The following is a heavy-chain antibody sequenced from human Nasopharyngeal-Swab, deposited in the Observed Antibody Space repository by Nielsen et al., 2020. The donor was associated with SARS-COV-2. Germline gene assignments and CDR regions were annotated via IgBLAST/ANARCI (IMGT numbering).Heavy chain of an antibody. Sequence: KVSCKGSGYSLTSYWIGWVRQMPGKGLEWMGIIYPGDSDTRYRPSFQGQVTISADKSISTAYLQWSSLKASDTAMYYCARGHTVTNAIKYWGQGTLVTVSS. CDR3: ARGHTVTNAIKY. D-gene: IGHD4-17*01. V-gene: IGHV5-51*01. CDR2: IYPGDSDT. CDR1: GYSLTSYW. J-gene: IGHJ4*02.